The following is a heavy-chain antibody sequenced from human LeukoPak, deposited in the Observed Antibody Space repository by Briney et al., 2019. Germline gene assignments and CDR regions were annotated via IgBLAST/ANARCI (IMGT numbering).Heavy chain of an antibody. CDR1: GGSISSSSYY. Sequence: SETLSLTCTVSGGSISSSSYYWSWIRQPPGKGLEWIGYIYYSGSTNYNPSLKSRVTISVDTSKNQFSLKLSSVTAADTAVYYCARSGYSYGSRSPIYWYFDLWGRGTLVTVSS. D-gene: IGHD5-18*01. J-gene: IGHJ2*01. CDR3: ARSGYSYGSRSPIYWYFDL. CDR2: IYYSGST. V-gene: IGHV4-61*01.